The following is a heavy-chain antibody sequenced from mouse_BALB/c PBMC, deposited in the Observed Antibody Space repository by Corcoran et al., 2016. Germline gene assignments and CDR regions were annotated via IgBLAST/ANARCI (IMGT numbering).Heavy chain of an antibody. J-gene: IGHJ3*01. Sequence: QIQLVQSGPELKKPGETVKISCKASGYTFTNYGMNCVKQAPGKGLKWMGWINTYTGEPTYADDFKGRFAFSLETSASTAYLQINNLKNEDMATYFCARGVITPCAYWVQGTLVTVSA. CDR3: ARGVITPCAY. CDR1: GYTFTNYG. D-gene: IGHD2-4*01. CDR2: INTYTGEP. V-gene: IGHV9-1*02.